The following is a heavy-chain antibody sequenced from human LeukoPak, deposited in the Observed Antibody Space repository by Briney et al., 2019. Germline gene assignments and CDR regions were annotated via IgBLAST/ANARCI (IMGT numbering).Heavy chain of an antibody. CDR1: GFTVSNNY. J-gene: IGHJ4*02. V-gene: IGHV3-53*01. D-gene: IGHD2-15*01. CDR3: ARDVEYCSGGSCYAYDY. Sequence: PGGSLRLSCAASGFTVSNNYMSWARQAPGKGLEWVSVIYSGGSTYYADSVKGRFTISRDNSKNTLYLQMNSLRAEDTAVYYCARDVEYCSGGSCYAYDYWGQGTLVTVSS. CDR2: IYSGGST.